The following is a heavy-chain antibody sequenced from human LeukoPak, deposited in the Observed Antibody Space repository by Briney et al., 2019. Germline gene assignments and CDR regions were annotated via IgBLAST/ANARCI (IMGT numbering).Heavy chain of an antibody. CDR3: ASPLWFGELSADY. V-gene: IGHV4-38-2*02. CDR2: IYYSGST. J-gene: IGHJ4*02. D-gene: IGHD3-10*01. CDR1: GYSISSGYY. Sequence: SETLSLTCTVSGYSISSGYYWGWIRQPPGKGLEWIGSIYYSGSTYYNPSLKSRVTISVDTSKNQFSLKLSSVTAADTAVYYCASPLWFGELSADYWGQGTLVTVSS.